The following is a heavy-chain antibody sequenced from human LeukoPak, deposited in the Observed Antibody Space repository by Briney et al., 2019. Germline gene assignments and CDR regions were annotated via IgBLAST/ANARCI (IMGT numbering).Heavy chain of an antibody. CDR1: GFTFSSYS. CDR2: ISSSSSTI. V-gene: IGHV3-48*01. J-gene: IGHJ2*01. Sequence: GGSLRLSCAASGFTFSSYSMNWVRQAPGKGLEWVSYISSSSSTIYYADSVKGRFTISRDNAKNSLYLQMNSLRAEDTAVYYCARDGQPGVLRFLEWLPLDLWGRGTLVTVSS. D-gene: IGHD3-3*01. CDR3: ARDGQPGVLRFLEWLPLDL.